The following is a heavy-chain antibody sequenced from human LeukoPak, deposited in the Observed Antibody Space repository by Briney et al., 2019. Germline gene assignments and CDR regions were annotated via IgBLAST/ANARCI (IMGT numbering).Heavy chain of an antibody. CDR1: GGSFSGYY. D-gene: IGHD6-19*01. Sequence: SETLSLTCAVYGGSFSGYYWSWIRQPPGKGLEWIGEINHSGSTNYNPSLKSRVTISVDTSKNQFSLKLSSVTAADTAVYYCARGQGIAVALGWYFDLWGRGTLVTVSS. V-gene: IGHV4-34*01. CDR2: INHSGST. J-gene: IGHJ2*01. CDR3: ARGQGIAVALGWYFDL.